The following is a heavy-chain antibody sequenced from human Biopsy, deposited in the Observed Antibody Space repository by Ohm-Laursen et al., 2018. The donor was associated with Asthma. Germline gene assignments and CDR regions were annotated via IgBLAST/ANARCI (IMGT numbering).Heavy chain of an antibody. CDR2: ISTASSFI. CDR1: GYTFSRYS. Sequence: LSLTCAASGYTFSRYSIHWVRQIPGKGLEWVASISTASSFIYYADSVRGRFTTSRDNARNSVYLQMDSLRAEDTALYYCARIGPEWELPGREYSLHHWGEGTLVTVSS. CDR3: ARIGPEWELPGREYSLHH. J-gene: IGHJ1*01. D-gene: IGHD1-26*01. V-gene: IGHV3-21*01.